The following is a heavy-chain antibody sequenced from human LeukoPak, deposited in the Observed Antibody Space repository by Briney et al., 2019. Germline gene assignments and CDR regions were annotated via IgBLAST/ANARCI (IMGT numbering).Heavy chain of an antibody. D-gene: IGHD3-22*01. CDR2: INHSGST. CDR1: GGSFSGYY. CDR3: ARTPDHYYDSSGYYSTPFDY. V-gene: IGHV4-34*01. Sequence: SETLSLTCAVYGGSFSGYYWSWIRQPPGKGLEWIGEINHSGSTNYNPSLKSRVTISVDTSKNQFSLKLSSVTAADTAVYYCARTPDHYYDSSGYYSTPFDYWGQGTLVTVSS. J-gene: IGHJ4*02.